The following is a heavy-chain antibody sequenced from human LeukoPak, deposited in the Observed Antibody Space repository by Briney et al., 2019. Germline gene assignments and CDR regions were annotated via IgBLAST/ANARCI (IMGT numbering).Heavy chain of an antibody. CDR2: INPNSGGT. J-gene: IGHJ4*02. CDR1: GYTFTGYY. V-gene: IGHV1-2*02. Sequence: PSVKVSCKASGYTFTGYYMHWVRQAPGQGLEWMGWINPNSGGTNYAQKFQGRVTMPRDTSISTAYMEMSRLRSDDTAVYYCARAGSLRYFDWLSGIYFDYWGQGTLVTVSS. CDR3: ARAGSLRYFDWLSGIYFDY. D-gene: IGHD3-9*01.